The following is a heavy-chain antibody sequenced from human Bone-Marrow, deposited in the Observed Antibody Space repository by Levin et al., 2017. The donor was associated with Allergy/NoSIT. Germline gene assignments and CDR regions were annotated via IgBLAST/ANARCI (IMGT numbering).Heavy chain of an antibody. CDR2: INPDSGGT. D-gene: IGHD2-21*02. Sequence: GESLKISCKTSGYTFTDYYIHWVRQAPGQGPEWMGWINPDSGGTRYSQKFQGRVTMTRETSIRTASLDLSGLTSDDTAMYYCTRDLVGTDAFDVWGQGTMVIVSS. CDR3: TRDLVGTDAFDV. V-gene: IGHV1-2*02. J-gene: IGHJ3*01. CDR1: GYTFTDYY.